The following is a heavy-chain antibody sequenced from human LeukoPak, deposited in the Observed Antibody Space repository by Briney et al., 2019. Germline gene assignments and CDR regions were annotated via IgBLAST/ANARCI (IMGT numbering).Heavy chain of an antibody. Sequence: SETLSLTCTVSGGSISSYYWSWIRQPPGKGLEWIGYIYYSGSTNYNPSLKSRVTISVDTSKNQFSLKLSSVTAADTAVYYCARVLEEAAAGPFTQYYYYYYMDVWGKGTTVTVSS. CDR3: ARVLEEAAAGPFTQYYYYYYMDV. D-gene: IGHD6-13*01. V-gene: IGHV4-59*01. CDR1: GGSISSYY. CDR2: IYYSGST. J-gene: IGHJ6*03.